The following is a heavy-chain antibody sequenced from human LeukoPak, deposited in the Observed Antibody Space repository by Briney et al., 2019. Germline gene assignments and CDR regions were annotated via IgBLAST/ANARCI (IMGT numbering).Heavy chain of an antibody. CDR2: IRSKAYGGTT. J-gene: IGHJ4*02. V-gene: IGHV3-49*03. D-gene: IGHD6-19*01. Sequence: GGSLRLSCTASGFTFGDYAMSWFRQAPGKGLEWVGFIRSKAYGGTTEYAASVKGRFTISRDDSKSIAYLQMNSLKTEDTAVYYCTRRLRAVAGAYYFDYWGQGTLVTVSS. CDR3: TRRLRAVAGAYYFDY. CDR1: GFTFGDYA.